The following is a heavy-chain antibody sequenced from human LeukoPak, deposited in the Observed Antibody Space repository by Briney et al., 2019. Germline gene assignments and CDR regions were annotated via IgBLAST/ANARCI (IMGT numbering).Heavy chain of an antibody. J-gene: IGHJ3*02. CDR3: ARGPYSYDSSGAFDI. CDR1: GYSISSGYY. CDR2: IYTSGST. Sequence: PSETLSLTCTVSGYSISSGYYWGWIRQPAGKGLEWIGRIYTSGSTNYNPSLKSRVTMLVDTSKNQFSLKLSSVTAADTAVYFCARGPYSYDSSGAFDIWGQGTMVTVSS. V-gene: IGHV4-61*02. D-gene: IGHD3-22*01.